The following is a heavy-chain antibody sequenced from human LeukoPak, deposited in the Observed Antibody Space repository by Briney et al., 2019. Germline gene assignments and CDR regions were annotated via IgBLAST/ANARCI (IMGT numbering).Heavy chain of an antibody. Sequence: GASVTVSCKASGGTFSSYAISWVRQAPGQGLEWMGGIIPIFGTANYAQKFQGRVTITADESTSTAYMELSSLRSEDTAVYYCARSPENWNPGHSGWFDPWGQGTLVTVSS. CDR3: ARSPENWNPGHSGWFDP. CDR2: IIPIFGTA. CDR1: GGTFSSYA. D-gene: IGHD1-1*01. V-gene: IGHV1-69*13. J-gene: IGHJ5*02.